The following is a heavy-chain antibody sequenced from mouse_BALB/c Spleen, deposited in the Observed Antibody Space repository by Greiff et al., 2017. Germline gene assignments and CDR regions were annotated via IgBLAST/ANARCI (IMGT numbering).Heavy chain of an antibody. Sequence: QVQLKQSGPELVKPGASVKISCKASGYAFSSSWMNWVKQRPGQGLEWIGRIYPGDGDTNYNGKFKGKATLTADKSSSTAYMQLSSLTSVDSAVYFCARRYFDVWGAGTTVTVSS. J-gene: IGHJ1*01. CDR3: ARRYFDV. V-gene: IGHV1-82*01. CDR2: IYPGDGDT. CDR1: GYAFSSSW.